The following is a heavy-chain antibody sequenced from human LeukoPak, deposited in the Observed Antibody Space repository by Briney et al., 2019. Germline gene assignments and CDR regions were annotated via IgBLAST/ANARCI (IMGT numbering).Heavy chain of an antibody. CDR3: ARVYGITMIVVFISDAFDI. CDR2: IYTSGST. CDR1: GGSISSGSYY. Sequence: PSETLSLTCTVSGGSISSGSYYWSWIRQPAGKGLEWIGRIYTSGSTNYNPSLKSRVTISVDTSKNQFSLKLSSVTAADTAVYYCARVYGITMIVVFISDAFDIWGQGTMVTVSS. D-gene: IGHD3-22*01. J-gene: IGHJ3*02. V-gene: IGHV4-61*02.